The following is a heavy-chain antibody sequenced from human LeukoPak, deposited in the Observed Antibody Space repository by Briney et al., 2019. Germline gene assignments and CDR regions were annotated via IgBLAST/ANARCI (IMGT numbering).Heavy chain of an antibody. D-gene: IGHD2-2*02. J-gene: IGHJ5*02. Sequence: RASVKVSCKASGGTFSSYTISWVRQAPGQGLEWMGRIIPILGIANYAQKVQGRVTITADKSTSTAYMELSSLRSEDTAVYYCARGLSEYCSSTSCYTLNWFDPWGQGTLVTVSS. CDR1: GGTFSSYT. CDR2: IIPILGIA. CDR3: ARGLSEYCSSTSCYTLNWFDP. V-gene: IGHV1-69*10.